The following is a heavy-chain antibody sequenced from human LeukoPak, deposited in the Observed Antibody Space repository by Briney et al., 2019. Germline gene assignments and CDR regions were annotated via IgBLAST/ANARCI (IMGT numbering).Heavy chain of an antibody. CDR2: INPNSGGT. D-gene: IGHD2-2*01. CDR1: GYTFTGYY. V-gene: IGHV1-2*02. J-gene: IGHJ5*02. Sequence: ASVKVSCKASGYTFTGYYMHWVRQAPAQGLEWMGWINPNSGGTNYAQKLQGRVTMTTDTSTSTAYMELRSLRSDDTAVYYCARDSDGYCSSASCYAYNWFDPWGQGTLVTVSS. CDR3: ARDSDGYCSSASCYAYNWFDP.